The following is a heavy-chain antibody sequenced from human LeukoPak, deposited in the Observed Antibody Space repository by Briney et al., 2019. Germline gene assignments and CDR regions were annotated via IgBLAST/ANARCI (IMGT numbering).Heavy chain of an antibody. CDR1: GFTFSSYG. J-gene: IGHJ3*02. V-gene: IGHV3-30*02. D-gene: IGHD6-19*01. Sequence: GGSLRLSCAASGFTFSSYGMHWVRQAPCKGLEWVAFIRYDGSNKYYADSVKGRFTISRDNSRNTLYLQMNSLRGEDTAVYYCARPPGIAVAGPSAEKYNSLLRNDAFDIWGQGTMVTVSS. CDR2: IRYDGSNK. CDR3: ARPPGIAVAGPSAEKYNSLLRNDAFDI.